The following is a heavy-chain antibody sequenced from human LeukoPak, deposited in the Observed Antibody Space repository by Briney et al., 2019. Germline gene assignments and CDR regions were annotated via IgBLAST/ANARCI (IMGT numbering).Heavy chain of an antibody. D-gene: IGHD3-3*01. Sequence: GGSLRLSCAASGFTFSDYYMSWIRQAPGKGLEWVSYISNSGSTIYYADSVKGRFTISRDNARNSLYLQMNSLRAGDTAVYYCARGDGISIFGVVTSFDSWGQGTLVTVSS. CDR1: GFTFSDYY. V-gene: IGHV3-11*04. CDR2: ISNSGSTI. CDR3: ARGDGISIFGVVTSFDS. J-gene: IGHJ4*02.